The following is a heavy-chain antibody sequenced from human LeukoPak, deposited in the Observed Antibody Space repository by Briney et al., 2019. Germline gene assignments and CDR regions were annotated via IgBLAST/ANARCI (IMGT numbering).Heavy chain of an antibody. V-gene: IGHV4-61*02. D-gene: IGHD3-3*01. Sequence: SETLSLTCTVSGGSISSGSYYWSWIRQPAGKGLEWIGRIYPGGSTNYNPSLKSRGTISVDTSKNQFSLKLSSVTAADTAVYYCARGSLEWFLFDYWGQGTLVTVSS. CDR3: ARGSLEWFLFDY. CDR2: IYPGGST. CDR1: GGSISSGSYY. J-gene: IGHJ4*02.